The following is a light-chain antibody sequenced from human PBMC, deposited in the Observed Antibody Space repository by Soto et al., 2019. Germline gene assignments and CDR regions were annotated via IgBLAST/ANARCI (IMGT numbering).Light chain of an antibody. CDR1: SSDVGGFAY. CDR3: ASFTSSSTFV. Sequence: QSALTQPASVSGSPGQSITISCTGTSSDVGGFAYVSWYQQHPGKAPKLMIYEVSSRPSGVSNRFSGSKSVNTASLTISGLQAEDEAEYYCASFTSSSTFVFGSGTKLTVL. J-gene: IGLJ1*01. V-gene: IGLV2-14*01. CDR2: EVS.